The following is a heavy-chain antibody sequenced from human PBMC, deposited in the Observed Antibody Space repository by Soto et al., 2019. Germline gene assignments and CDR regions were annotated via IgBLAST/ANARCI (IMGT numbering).Heavy chain of an antibody. CDR3: TSHASTGMPKFSVY. CDR2: IDYSGTT. J-gene: IGHJ4*01. Sequence: LSPTCTVARASLRTSSYYWGWIRQALVKGLEWIGSIDYSGTTYYNPSLTSRVTISIDTSNNQFSLNLSSMTAPGTAVYYCTSHASTGMPKFSVYWG. D-gene: IGHD5-18*01. CDR1: RASLRTSSYY. V-gene: IGHV4-39*01.